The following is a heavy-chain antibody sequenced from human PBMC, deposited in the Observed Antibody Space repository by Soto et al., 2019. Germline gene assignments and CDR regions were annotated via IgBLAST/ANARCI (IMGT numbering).Heavy chain of an antibody. CDR2: ITSDGKSK. CDR1: GSNFSNHW. CDR3: ARESGDWPLNWFDP. Sequence: SLRLSCAASGSNFSNHWMHWVRQRPAEGLVWVSRITSDGKSKAYAESVKGRFAISRDNAKNTLYLQMNGLTAEDTAVYYCARESGDWPLNWFDPWGQGTLVTVSS. V-gene: IGHV3-74*01. J-gene: IGHJ5*02. D-gene: IGHD2-21*02.